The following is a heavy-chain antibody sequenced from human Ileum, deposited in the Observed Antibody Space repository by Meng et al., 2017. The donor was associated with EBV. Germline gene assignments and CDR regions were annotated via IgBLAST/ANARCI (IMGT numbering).Heavy chain of an antibody. J-gene: IGHJ4*02. V-gene: IGHV4-34*01. D-gene: IGHD4-17*01. Sequence: QVQLQQWGAGLLKPSETLSLTCAVYGGSFSGYYWSWIRQPPGKGLEWIGEINHSGSTNYNPSLKSRVNISLDTSKNQFSLKLSSVTAADTAVYYCARYRLQNDYGDQLYYFDYLGPGTMVTVS. CDR2: INHSGST. CDR3: ARYRLQNDYGDQLYYFDY. CDR1: GGSFSGYY.